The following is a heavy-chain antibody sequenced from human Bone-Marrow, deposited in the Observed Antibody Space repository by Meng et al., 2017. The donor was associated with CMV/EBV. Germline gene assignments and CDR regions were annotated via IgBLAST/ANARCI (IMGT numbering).Heavy chain of an antibody. Sequence: ASVKVSCKASGYTFTGYYMHWVRQAPGQGLEWMGWINPNSGGTNYAQKFQGRVTMTRDTSISTAYMELSRLRSDDTAVYYCARVSTMVGTTFGYWGQGTLVTASS. CDR1: GYTFTGYY. D-gene: IGHD4/OR15-4a*01. CDR3: ARVSTMVGTTFGY. CDR2: INPNSGGT. V-gene: IGHV1-2*02. J-gene: IGHJ4*02.